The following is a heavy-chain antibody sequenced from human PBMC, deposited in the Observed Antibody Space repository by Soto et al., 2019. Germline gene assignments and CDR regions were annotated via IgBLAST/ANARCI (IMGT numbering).Heavy chain of an antibody. V-gene: IGHV3-21*01. J-gene: IGHJ4*02. CDR1: GFTFSRYS. Sequence: PGGSLRLSCAASGFTFSRYSMNWVRQAPGKGLEWVSSIGTSGSYIYDTDSVKGRFTISRDNTKDSLYLQMNSLRAEDTAVYYCARDKVDSAYYLDRWGQGTLVTVSS. CDR3: ARDKVDSAYYLDR. D-gene: IGHD1-26*01. CDR2: IGTSGSYI.